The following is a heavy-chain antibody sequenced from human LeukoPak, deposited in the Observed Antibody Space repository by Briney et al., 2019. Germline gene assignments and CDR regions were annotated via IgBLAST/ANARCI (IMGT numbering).Heavy chain of an antibody. CDR3: ARSVAQQWLVFDY. Sequence: ASVKVSCKASGYTFTSYDINWVRQATGQGLEWMGWMNPNSGNTGYAQKFQGRVTITRNTSISTAYMELSSLRPEDTAVYYCARSVAQQWLVFDYWGQGTPVTVSS. V-gene: IGHV1-8*03. CDR2: MNPNSGNT. CDR1: GYTFTSYD. D-gene: IGHD6-19*01. J-gene: IGHJ4*02.